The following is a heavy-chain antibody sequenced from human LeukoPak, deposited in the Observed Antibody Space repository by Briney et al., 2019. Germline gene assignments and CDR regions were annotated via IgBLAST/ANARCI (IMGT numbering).Heavy chain of an antibody. CDR1: VGSFSGFY. Sequence: SETLSLSCAVYVGSFSGFYRSWIRQPPGRGLEWMGEINHSGSTNYNPSLKSRLTISLDTSKNQFSLKLSSVTAADTAVYYCAAGCSSNSCFWFYYTDVWAKGTTVTVYS. D-gene: IGHD2-2*01. CDR3: AAGCSSNSCFWFYYTDV. V-gene: IGHV4-34*01. CDR2: INHSGST. J-gene: IGHJ6*03.